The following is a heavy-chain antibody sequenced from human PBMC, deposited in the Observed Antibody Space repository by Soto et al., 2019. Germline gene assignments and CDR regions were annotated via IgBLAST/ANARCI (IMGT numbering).Heavy chain of an antibody. CDR1: GFTFSSYS. CDR2: ISSSSSYI. Sequence: GGSLRLSCAASGFTFSSYSMNWVRQAPGKGLEWVSSISSSSSYIYYADSVKGRFTISRDNAKNSLYLQMNSLRAEDTAVYYCARDPSAYCSSTSCYGIPSDYYYGMDVWGQGTTVTVSS. D-gene: IGHD2-2*01. J-gene: IGHJ6*02. V-gene: IGHV3-21*01. CDR3: ARDPSAYCSSTSCYGIPSDYYYGMDV.